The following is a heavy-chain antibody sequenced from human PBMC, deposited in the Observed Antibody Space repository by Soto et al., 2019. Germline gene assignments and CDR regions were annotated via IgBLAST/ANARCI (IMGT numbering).Heavy chain of an antibody. J-gene: IGHJ6*02. CDR1: GFTFSSYG. CDR2: ISYDGSNK. CDR3: AKGVTAPNYYYGMDV. V-gene: IGHV3-30*18. D-gene: IGHD2-21*02. Sequence: QVQLVESGGGVVQPGRSLRLSCAASGFTFSSYGMHWVRQAPGKGLEWVAVISYDGSNKYYADSVKGRFTISRDNSKNPLYLQMNSLRAEDTAVYYCAKGVTAPNYYYGMDVWGQGTTVTVSS.